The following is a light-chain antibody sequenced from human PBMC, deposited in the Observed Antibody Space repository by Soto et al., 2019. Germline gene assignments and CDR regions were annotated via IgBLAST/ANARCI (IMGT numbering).Light chain of an antibody. CDR2: AAS. J-gene: IGKJ5*01. CDR1: QGIASH. CDR3: QQLNSYPIT. Sequence: DIQLTQSPSFLSASVGDRXTITCRASQGIASHLAWYQQKPGKAPKLLIYAASALQSGVPSRFSGSGSGTEFTLTISSLQPEDFATYYCQQLNSYPITVGQGTRLEIK. V-gene: IGKV1-9*01.